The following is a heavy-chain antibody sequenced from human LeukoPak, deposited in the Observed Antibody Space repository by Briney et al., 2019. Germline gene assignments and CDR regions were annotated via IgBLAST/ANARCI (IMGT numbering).Heavy chain of an antibody. J-gene: IGHJ5*02. V-gene: IGHV3-11*01. D-gene: IGHD2-21*01. CDR3: TRGPHIVVVIATDRLYNWFDP. CDR2: ISSSGSTI. CDR1: GFTFSDYY. Sequence: PGGSLRLSCAASGFTFSDYYMSWIRQAPGKGLEWVSYISSSGSTIYYADSVKGRFTISRDNAKNSLYLQMNSLRAEDTAVYYYTRGPHIVVVIATDRLYNWFDPWGQGTLVTVSS.